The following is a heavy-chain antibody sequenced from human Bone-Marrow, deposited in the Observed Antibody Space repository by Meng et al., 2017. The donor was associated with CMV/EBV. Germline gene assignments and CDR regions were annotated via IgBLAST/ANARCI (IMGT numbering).Heavy chain of an antibody. D-gene: IGHD6-6*01. V-gene: IGHV4-39*01. CDR2: VYYSTST. CDR1: GGSISSSIYY. J-gene: IGHJ4*02. Sequence: GSLRLSCTVSGGSISSSIYYWGWIRQPPGKGLEWIGSVYYSTSTYYNPSLKSRVTISVDTSKNQFSLQLPSMTAADTAVYYCASSRYSSSSWFDYWGQGTPVTVSS. CDR3: ASSRYSSSSWFDY.